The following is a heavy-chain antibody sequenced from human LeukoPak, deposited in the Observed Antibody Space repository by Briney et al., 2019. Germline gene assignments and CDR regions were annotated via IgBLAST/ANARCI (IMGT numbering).Heavy chain of an antibody. D-gene: IGHD3-10*01. CDR3: ARDHITMVRGVIDYYYYGMDV. CDR1: GFTFSSYA. V-gene: IGHV3-30-3*01. CDR2: ISYDGSNK. J-gene: IGHJ6*02. Sequence: GGSLRLSCAAYGFTFSSYAMHWVRQAPGKGLEWVAVISYDGSNKYYADSVKGRFTISRDNSKNTLYLQMNSLRAEDTAVYYCARDHITMVRGVIDYYYYGMDVWGQGTTVTVSS.